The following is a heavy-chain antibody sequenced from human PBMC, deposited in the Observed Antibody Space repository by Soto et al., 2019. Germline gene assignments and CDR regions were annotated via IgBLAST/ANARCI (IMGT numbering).Heavy chain of an antibody. CDR1: GYRLSTYG. CDR2: TSTNNDDR. Sequence: ASVKVSCKASGYRLSTYGINWVRQAPGQGLEWLGWTSTNNDDRNYEQKSRGRVTFTTDTSTSTAYMELRSLISDDTAVYFCARERYVASRHSHFDSWGQGTQVTVSS. CDR3: ARERYVASRHSHFDS. D-gene: IGHD6-6*01. V-gene: IGHV1-18*04. J-gene: IGHJ4*02.